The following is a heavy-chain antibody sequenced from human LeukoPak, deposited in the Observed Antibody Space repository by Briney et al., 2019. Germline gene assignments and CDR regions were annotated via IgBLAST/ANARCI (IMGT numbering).Heavy chain of an antibody. CDR2: INSDGSAT. V-gene: IGHV3-74*01. CDR3: TRDHGLDV. CDR1: GFTLSSYW. Sequence: GGSLRLSCAASGFTLSSYWMPWVRQAPGKGLMWVSQINSDGSATSCADPVKGRCTISRDNAKNMLYLEMNSLRVEDTAVYFCTRDHGLDVWGQGTTVTVSS. J-gene: IGHJ6*02.